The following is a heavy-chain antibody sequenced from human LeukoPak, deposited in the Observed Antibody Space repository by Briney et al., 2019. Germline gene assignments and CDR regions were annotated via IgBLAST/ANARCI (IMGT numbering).Heavy chain of an antibody. CDR2: IQYNGNDK. Sequence: GGSLRHSCAASGFTFNRYAMHWVRQAPGKGLEWVAYIQYNGNDKFYADSVKGRFTISRDNSRNTVDLQMNSLRAEDTAIYYCARDLVTEPTGDWFDPWGQGTLVTVSS. J-gene: IGHJ5*02. CDR3: ARDLVTEPTGDWFDP. CDR1: GFTFNRYA. D-gene: IGHD2-2*01. V-gene: IGHV3-30*02.